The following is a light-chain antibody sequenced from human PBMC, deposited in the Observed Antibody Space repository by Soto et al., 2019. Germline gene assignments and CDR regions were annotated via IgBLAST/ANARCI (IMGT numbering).Light chain of an antibody. Sequence: DIVLTQSPDSLAVSLGERATVNCKSSQSLLYTANNRNYLAWYQHKPGQPPKLLTYWASTRDSGVPDRFSGSGSGTDFTLTIDSLQAEDVAVYYYQQYSSTIPTFGPGTKVEIK. CDR1: QSLLYTANNRNY. CDR2: WAS. J-gene: IGKJ3*01. CDR3: QQYSSTIPT. V-gene: IGKV4-1*01.